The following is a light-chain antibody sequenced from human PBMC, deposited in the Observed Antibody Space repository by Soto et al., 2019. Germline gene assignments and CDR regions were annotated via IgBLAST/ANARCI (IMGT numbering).Light chain of an antibody. CDR3: QQSYSTSPIT. CDR2: AAS. V-gene: IGKV1-39*01. CDR1: ETISTF. Sequence: DIQLTQSPSSLSASVGDRVTMTCRASETISTFLNWYQHKPAKAXKLXISAASRLQSGVPPRFSGSGSGTDYTLTINSLRPEDFASYYGQQSYSTSPITFGPGTRLEIK. J-gene: IGKJ5*01.